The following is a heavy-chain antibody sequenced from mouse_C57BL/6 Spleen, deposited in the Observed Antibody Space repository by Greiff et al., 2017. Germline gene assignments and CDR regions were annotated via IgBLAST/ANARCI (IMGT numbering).Heavy chain of an antibody. J-gene: IGHJ4*01. V-gene: IGHV5-9*01. CDR1: GFTFSSYT. D-gene: IGHD2-10*01. CDR2: ISGGGGNT. Sequence: EVMLVESGGGLVKPGGSLKLSCAASGFTFSSYTMSWVRQTPEKRLEWVATISGGGGNTYYPDSVKGRFTISRDNAKNTPYLQMSSLMSEDTALYYCARPYYVDYYAMGYWGQGTSVTVS. CDR3: ARPYYVDYYAMGY.